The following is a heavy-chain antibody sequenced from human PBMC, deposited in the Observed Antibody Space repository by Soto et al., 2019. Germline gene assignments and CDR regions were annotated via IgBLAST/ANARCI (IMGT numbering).Heavy chain of an antibody. CDR1: GFTFSSYS. Sequence: GGSLRLSCAASGFTFSSYSMNWVRQAPGKGLEWVSYISSSSSTIYYADSVKGRFTISRDNAKNSLYLQMNSLRAEDTAVYYCARGDEQQLVLDIPYYFDYWGQGTLVTVSS. CDR2: ISSSSSTI. CDR3: ARGDEQQLVLDIPYYFDY. J-gene: IGHJ4*02. V-gene: IGHV3-48*01. D-gene: IGHD6-13*01.